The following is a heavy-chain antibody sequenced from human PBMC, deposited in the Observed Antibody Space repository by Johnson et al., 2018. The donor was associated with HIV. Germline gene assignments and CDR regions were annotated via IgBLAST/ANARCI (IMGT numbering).Heavy chain of an antibody. V-gene: IGHV3-20*04. D-gene: IGHD1-26*01. CDR3: ARRDSGSLSFDI. Sequence: DVQLVESGGGVVRPGGSLRLSCAASGFKFDDNGLNWVRQGPGKGLEWVSGIKWNGGSTGYADSVKGRFIISRDNGKHSLYLQMNSLRAEDTSLYYCARRDSGSLSFDIWGQGTMVTVSS. J-gene: IGHJ3*02. CDR2: IKWNGGST. CDR1: GFKFDDNG.